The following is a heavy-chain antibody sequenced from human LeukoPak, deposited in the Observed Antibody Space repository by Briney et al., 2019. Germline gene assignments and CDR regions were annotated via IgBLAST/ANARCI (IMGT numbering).Heavy chain of an antibody. Sequence: GGSLRLSCAASGFTFSSYAMHWVRQAPGKGLEWVAVISYDGSNKYYADSAKGRFTISRDNSKNTLYLQMNSLRAEDTAVYYCARDRSYSSSWYPIFDYWGQGTLVTVSS. V-gene: IGHV3-30*04. CDR2: ISYDGSNK. CDR3: ARDRSYSSSWYPIFDY. D-gene: IGHD6-13*01. CDR1: GFTFSSYA. J-gene: IGHJ4*02.